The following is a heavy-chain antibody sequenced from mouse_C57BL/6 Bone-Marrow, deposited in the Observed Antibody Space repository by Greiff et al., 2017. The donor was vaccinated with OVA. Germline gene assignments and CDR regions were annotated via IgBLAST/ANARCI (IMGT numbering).Heavy chain of an antibody. J-gene: IGHJ3*01. CDR3: TTFDYDVGFAY. CDR1: GFNIKDDY. V-gene: IGHV14-4*01. D-gene: IGHD2-4*01. CDR2: IDPENGDT. Sequence: EVQLQQSGAELVRPGASVKLSCTASGFNIKDDYMHWVKQRPEQGLEWIGWIDPENGDTEYASKFQGKATITADTSSNTAYLQLSSLTSEDTAVYYCTTFDYDVGFAYWGQGTLVTVSA.